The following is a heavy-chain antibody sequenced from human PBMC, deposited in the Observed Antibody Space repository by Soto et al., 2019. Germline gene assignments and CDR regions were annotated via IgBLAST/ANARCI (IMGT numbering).Heavy chain of an antibody. CDR2: IYPGDSDT. Sequence: ESLKISCKGSGYSFTSYWIGWVRQMPGKGLEWMGIIYPGDSDTRYGPSFQGRVTISADKSISTAYLQWSSLKASDTAMYYCARGAPRGSGWYRGVDIWGQGTMVTVSS. J-gene: IGHJ3*02. V-gene: IGHV5-51*01. CDR1: GYSFTSYW. CDR3: ARGAPRGSGWYRGVDI. D-gene: IGHD6-19*01.